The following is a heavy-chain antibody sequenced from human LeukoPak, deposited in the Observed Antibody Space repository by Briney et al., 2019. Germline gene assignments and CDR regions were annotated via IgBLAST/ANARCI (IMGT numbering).Heavy chain of an antibody. CDR2: ITGSDGST. V-gene: IGHV3-23*01. Sequence: GGSLRLSCAASGFTFSSFAMSWVRQAPGKGLGWVSAITGSDGSTYYADSVKGRFTISRDNSKNTLYLQMNSLRAEDTAVYYCARAQRDYDILTGYSPGYFDYWGQGTLVTVSS. J-gene: IGHJ4*02. CDR1: GFTFSSFA. CDR3: ARAQRDYDILTGYSPGYFDY. D-gene: IGHD3-9*01.